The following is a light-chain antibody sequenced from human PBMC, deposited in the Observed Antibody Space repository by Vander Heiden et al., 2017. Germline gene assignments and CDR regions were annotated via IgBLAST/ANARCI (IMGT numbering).Light chain of an antibody. CDR2: GAS. Sequence: ELVLKHSPGPPSLSPGERATLSCRARQSGSSSYLAWYQQKPGQAPRLLIYGASSRATGIPDRFSGSGYGTDFTLTISRLEPEDFAVYYCQQYGSSLLTFGGGTKVEIK. V-gene: IGKV3-20*01. CDR1: QSGSSSY. J-gene: IGKJ4*01. CDR3: QQYGSSLLT.